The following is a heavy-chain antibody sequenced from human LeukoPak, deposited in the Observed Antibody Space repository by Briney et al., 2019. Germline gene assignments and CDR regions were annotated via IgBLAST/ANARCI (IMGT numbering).Heavy chain of an antibody. CDR3: ARDLGGYDSSGYYDY. CDR1: GFTVSSNY. D-gene: IGHD3-22*01. V-gene: IGHV3-53*01. J-gene: IGHJ4*02. CDR2: IYSGGST. Sequence: GGSLRLSCAASGFTVSSNYMSWARQAPGKGLEWVSVIYSGGSTYYADSVKGRFTISRDNSKNTLYLQMNSLRAEDTAVYYCARDLGGYDSSGYYDYWGQGTLVTVSS.